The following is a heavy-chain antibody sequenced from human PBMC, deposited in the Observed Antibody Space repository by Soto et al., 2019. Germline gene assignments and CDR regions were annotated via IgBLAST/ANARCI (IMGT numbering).Heavy chain of an antibody. CDR2: TYYRSKWYN. V-gene: IGHV6-1*01. D-gene: IGHD2-15*01. CDR1: GDSVSSNSAA. J-gene: IGHJ6*03. Sequence: SQTLSLTCAISGDSVSSNSAAWNWIRQSPSRGLEWLGRTYYRSKWYNDYAVSVKSRITINPDTSKNQFSLQLNSVTPEDTAVYYCAREGGYCSGGSCQPHYYYYYMDVWGKGTTVTVSS. CDR3: AREGGYCSGGSCQPHYYYYYMDV.